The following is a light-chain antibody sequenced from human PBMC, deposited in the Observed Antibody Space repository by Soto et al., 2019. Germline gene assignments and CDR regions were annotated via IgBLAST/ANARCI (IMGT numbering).Light chain of an antibody. CDR1: SSDVGAYNY. J-gene: IGLJ1*01. CDR2: EVS. V-gene: IGLV2-8*01. Sequence: QSALTQPPSASGSPGQSVTISCSGTSSDVGAYNYVSWYQQHPGKAPRLLIYEVSQRPSGVPDRFSGSKSANTASLTVSGLQPEDEADYYCSSYAGTNNLLYVFGTGTKV. CDR3: SSYAGTNNLLYV.